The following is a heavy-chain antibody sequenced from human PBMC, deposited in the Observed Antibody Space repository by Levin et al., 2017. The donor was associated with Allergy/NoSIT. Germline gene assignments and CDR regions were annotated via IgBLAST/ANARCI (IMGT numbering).Heavy chain of an antibody. CDR3: AKDRGYTTGWYGVLDY. V-gene: IGHV3-30*18. CDR1: GFTFSNYG. Sequence: SCAASGFTFSNYGMHWVRQAPGKGLEWLAVISYDGSHKYYADFVKGRFSISRDDSKNTLYFQMSSLRPEDTGLYYCAKDRGYTTGWYGVLDYWGQGTLVTVSS. CDR2: ISYDGSHK. D-gene: IGHD6-19*01. J-gene: IGHJ4*02.